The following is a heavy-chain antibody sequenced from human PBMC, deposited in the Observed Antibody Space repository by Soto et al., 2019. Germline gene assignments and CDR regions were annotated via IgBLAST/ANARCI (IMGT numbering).Heavy chain of an antibody. Sequence: QAQLVESGGGVVQPGTSLRLSCAASGFTFSNLGMHWVRQAPGKGLEWVAVVSYDETNKYYADSVKGRFTISRDNSKNTLYLQMNSLTTEDTAVYYCAKRYSSGWYYLDYWGQGALVTVSS. D-gene: IGHD6-19*01. V-gene: IGHV3-30*18. CDR3: AKRYSSGWYYLDY. CDR1: GFTFSNLG. J-gene: IGHJ4*02. CDR2: VSYDETNK.